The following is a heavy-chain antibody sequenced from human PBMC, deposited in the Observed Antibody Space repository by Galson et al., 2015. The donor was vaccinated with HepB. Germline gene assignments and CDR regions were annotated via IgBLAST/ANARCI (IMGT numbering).Heavy chain of an antibody. CDR3: TRQEIYYDAGFDY. CDR1: GFTFSGSA. Sequence: SLRLSCAASGFTFSGSAMHWVRQASGKGLEWVGRIRSKANSYATAYAASVKGRFTISRDNLKNMAYLKMNSLKTEDTAVYYCTRQEIYYDAGFDYWGQGVLVTVSS. V-gene: IGHV3-73*01. CDR2: IRSKANSYAT. J-gene: IGHJ4*02. D-gene: IGHD3-22*01.